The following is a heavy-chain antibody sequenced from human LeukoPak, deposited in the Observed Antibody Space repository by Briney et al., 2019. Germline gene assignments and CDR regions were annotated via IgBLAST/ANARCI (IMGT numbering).Heavy chain of an antibody. D-gene: IGHD1-7*01. CDR2: ISAYNGNT. Sequence: ASVKVSCKASGYTFTSYGISWVRQAPGQGLEWMGWISAYNGNTNYAQKLQGRVTMTRDTSISTAYMELSRLKSDDTAVYYCARDQGRRVWYNWNYGEDAFDIWGQGTMVTVSS. J-gene: IGHJ3*02. V-gene: IGHV1-18*01. CDR1: GYTFTSYG. CDR3: ARDQGRRVWYNWNYGEDAFDI.